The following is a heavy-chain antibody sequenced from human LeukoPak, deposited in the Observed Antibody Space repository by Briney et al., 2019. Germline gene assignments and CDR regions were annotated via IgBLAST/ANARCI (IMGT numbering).Heavy chain of an antibody. D-gene: IGHD4-17*01. Sequence: GESLRLSCTASVFTFSNFWMGWVRQAPWKGLEWVANINQDETQKYYMDSVKGRFTISRDNAKNSLYLQMNSLRAEDTAVYYCAKHGDYCFDYWGQGTLVTVSS. CDR1: VFTFSNFW. CDR3: AKHGDYCFDY. V-gene: IGHV3-7*03. J-gene: IGHJ4*02. CDR2: INQDETQK.